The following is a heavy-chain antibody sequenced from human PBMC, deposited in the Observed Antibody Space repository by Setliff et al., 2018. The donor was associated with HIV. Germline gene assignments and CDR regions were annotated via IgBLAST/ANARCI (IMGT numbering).Heavy chain of an antibody. CDR1: GYDFINYG. J-gene: IGHJ4*02. Sequence: ASVMVSCKASGYDFINYGFNWVRQAPGQGLEWVGWISPYNGDTNYAQKFQGRVTMTRDTSMNTAYMELSRLRSDDTAVYYCALLNHIVVVTALLPGDYWGQGTPVTVSS. CDR3: ALLNHIVVVTALLPGDY. V-gene: IGHV1-18*01. CDR2: ISPYNGDT. D-gene: IGHD2-21*02.